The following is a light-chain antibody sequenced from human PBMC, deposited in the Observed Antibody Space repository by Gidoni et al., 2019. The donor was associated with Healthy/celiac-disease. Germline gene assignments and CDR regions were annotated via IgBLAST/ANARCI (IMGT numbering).Light chain of an antibody. CDR2: AAS. CDR1: QSISSY. Sequence: DIQMTQSLSSLSASVGDRVTITCRASQSISSYLNWYQQKPGKAPKLLIYAASSLQSGVPSRVSGSGSGTDFTLTISSLQPEDFATYYCQQSYSTQPAFGGGTKVEIK. V-gene: IGKV1-39*01. CDR3: QQSYSTQPA. J-gene: IGKJ4*01.